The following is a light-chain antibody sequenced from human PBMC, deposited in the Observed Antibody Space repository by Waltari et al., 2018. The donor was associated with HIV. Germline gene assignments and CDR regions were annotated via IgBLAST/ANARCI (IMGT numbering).Light chain of an antibody. J-gene: IGLJ2*01. CDR1: SLRSYY. CDR2: GKN. V-gene: IGLV3-19*01. Sequence: SSELTQDPAVSVALGQTVRITCQGDSLRSYYASWYQQKPGQAPVLVIYGKNTRPSGIPDRFAATSTGTTASLTISGAQAEDGADYYCNSRDTSGSHQVFGGGTTLTVL. CDR3: NSRDTSGSHQV.